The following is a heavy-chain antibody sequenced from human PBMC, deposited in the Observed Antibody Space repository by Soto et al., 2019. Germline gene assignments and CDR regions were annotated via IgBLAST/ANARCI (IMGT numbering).Heavy chain of an antibody. CDR3: AGGGHMVRGVISAENFDY. CDR1: GDSISNSRFY. V-gene: IGHV4-39*07. CDR2: IYHTGNA. D-gene: IGHD3-10*01. Sequence: SETLSLTCSVSGDSISNSRFYWAWIRQPPGEGLEWIGSIYHTGNAYYNPSLQSRVTISVDTSKNQFSLTLSSVTAADTAVYYGAGGGHMVRGVISAENFDYWGQGTLVTVSS. J-gene: IGHJ4*02.